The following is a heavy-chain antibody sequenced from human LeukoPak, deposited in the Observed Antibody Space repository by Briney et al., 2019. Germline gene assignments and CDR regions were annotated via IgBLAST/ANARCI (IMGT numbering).Heavy chain of an antibody. J-gene: IGHJ4*02. CDR2: IYYSGST. D-gene: IGHD6-19*01. CDR1: GGSISSYY. CDR3: ARGQYSSGWFFLGAFDY. V-gene: IGHV4-59*12. Sequence: SETLSLTCTVSGGSISSYYWSWIRQPPGKGLEWIGYIYYSGSTNYNPSLKSRVTISVDTSKNQFSLKLSSVTAADTAVYYCARGQYSSGWFFLGAFDYWGQGTLVTVSS.